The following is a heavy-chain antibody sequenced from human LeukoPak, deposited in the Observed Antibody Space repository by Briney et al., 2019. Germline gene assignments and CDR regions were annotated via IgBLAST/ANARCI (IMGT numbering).Heavy chain of an antibody. CDR3: ARDAPGAIAVAGTVFNY. J-gene: IGHJ4*02. CDR2: INPNSGGT. V-gene: IGHV1-2*02. CDR1: GYTFTGYY. D-gene: IGHD6-19*01. Sequence: ASVKVSCKASGYTFTGYYMHWVRQAPGQGLEWMGWINPNSGGTNYAQKFQGRVTMTRDTSISTAYMELSSLRSEDTAVYYCARDAPGAIAVAGTVFNYWGQGTLVTVSS.